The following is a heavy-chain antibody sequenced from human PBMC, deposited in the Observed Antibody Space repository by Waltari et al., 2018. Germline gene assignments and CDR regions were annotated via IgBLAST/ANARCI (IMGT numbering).Heavy chain of an antibody. J-gene: IGHJ2*01. CDR2: INYSGST. V-gene: IGHV4-39*02. CDR3: AREEGVLWYFDL. CDR1: GGSISSSSYY. Sequence: QLQLQESGPGLVKPSETLSLTCTVSGGSISSSSYYWGWIRQPPGKGLEWIGSINYSGSTYYSPSLKSRVTISVDTSKNQCSLKLSSVTAADTAVYYCAREEGVLWYFDLWGRGTLVTVSS.